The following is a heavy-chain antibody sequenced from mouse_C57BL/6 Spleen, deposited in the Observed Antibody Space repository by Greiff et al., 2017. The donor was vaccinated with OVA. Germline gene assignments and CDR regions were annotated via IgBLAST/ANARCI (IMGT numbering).Heavy chain of an antibody. CDR3: ARGAWFAY. CDR1: GNAFSSYR. V-gene: IGHV1-80*01. CDR2: IYPGDGDT. Sequence: VQLQLSGAELVKPGASGKISCKASGNAFSSYRLNWVKQRPGKGLGWIGQIYPGDGDTYYNGKLKGKGTLTADKSSSTAHMHVSSVTSEDSEGYFCARGAWFAYWGQGTLVTVSA. J-gene: IGHJ3*01.